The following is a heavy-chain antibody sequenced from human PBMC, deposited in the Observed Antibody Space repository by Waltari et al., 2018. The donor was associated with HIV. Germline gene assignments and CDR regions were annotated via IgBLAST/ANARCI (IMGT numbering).Heavy chain of an antibody. D-gene: IGHD4-17*01. CDR2: ISSSSSYI. Sequence: EVQLVESGGGLVKPGGSLRLSCAASGFTFSSYSMNWVRQAPGKGLEWVSSISSSSSYIYYADSVKGRFTISRDNAKNSLYLQMNSLRAEDTAVYYCARLYGDYQSLYYYYYGMDVWGQGTTVTVSS. CDR1: GFTFSSYS. CDR3: ARLYGDYQSLYYYYYGMDV. J-gene: IGHJ6*02. V-gene: IGHV3-21*01.